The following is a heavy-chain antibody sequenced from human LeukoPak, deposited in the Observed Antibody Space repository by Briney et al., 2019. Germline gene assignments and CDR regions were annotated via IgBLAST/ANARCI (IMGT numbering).Heavy chain of an antibody. V-gene: IGHV7-4-1*02. CDR3: ARVPHTAMVTGWFDP. CDR2: INTNTGNP. Sequence: ASVKVSCKASGYTFTGYYMHWVRQAPGQGLEWMGWINTNTGNPTYAQGFTGRLVFSLDTSVSTAYLQISSLKAEDTAVYYCARVPHTAMVTGWFDPWGQGTLVTVSS. D-gene: IGHD5-18*01. CDR1: GYTFTGYY. J-gene: IGHJ5*02.